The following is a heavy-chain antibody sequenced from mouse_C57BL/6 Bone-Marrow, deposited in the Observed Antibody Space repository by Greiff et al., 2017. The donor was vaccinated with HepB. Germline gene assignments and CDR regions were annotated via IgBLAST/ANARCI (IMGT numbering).Heavy chain of an antibody. CDR3: ARDIQDYYAMDY. Sequence: EVQRVESGGGLVKPGGSLKLSCAASGFTFSDYGMHWVRQAPEKGLEWVAYISSGSSSIYYADTVKGRFTISRDNAKNTLFLQMTSLRSEDTAMYYCARDIQDYYAMDYWGQGTSVTVSS. V-gene: IGHV5-17*01. CDR2: ISSGSSSI. J-gene: IGHJ4*01. CDR1: GFTFSDYG.